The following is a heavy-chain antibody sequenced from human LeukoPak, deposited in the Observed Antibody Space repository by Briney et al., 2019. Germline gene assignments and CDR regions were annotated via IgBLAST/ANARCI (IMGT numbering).Heavy chain of an antibody. V-gene: IGHV3-30*02. CDR2: IRYDGSNK. Sequence: PGGSLRLSCAASGFTFSSYGMHWVRQAPGKGLEWVAFIRYDGSNKYYADSVKGRFTISRDNSKNTLYLQMNSLRAEDTAVYYCAKGVMVWGVIRYFDYWGQGTLVTVSS. CDR3: AKGVMVWGVIRYFDY. D-gene: IGHD3-10*01. J-gene: IGHJ4*02. CDR1: GFTFSSYG.